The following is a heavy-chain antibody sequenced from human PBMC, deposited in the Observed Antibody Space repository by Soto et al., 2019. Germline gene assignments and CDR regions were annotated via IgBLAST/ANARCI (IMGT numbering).Heavy chain of an antibody. CDR3: ARGLRGISFYGMDV. D-gene: IGHD3-16*01. CDR1: GFTFSLYG. Sequence: QVQLVESGGGVVQPGRSLRLSCAASGFTFSLYGMHWVRQAPGKGLEWVAVIWYDGSNKFYADSVQGRFTISRDNSKNTLYLQMNSLRDEATAVYYCARGLRGISFYGMDVWGQGTTVIVSS. V-gene: IGHV3-33*01. CDR2: IWYDGSNK. J-gene: IGHJ6*02.